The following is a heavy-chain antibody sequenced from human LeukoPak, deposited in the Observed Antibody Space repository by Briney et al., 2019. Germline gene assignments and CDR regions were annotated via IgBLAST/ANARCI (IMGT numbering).Heavy chain of an antibody. CDR3: ARGYCSGGSCYSYYYYSYMDV. CDR1: GGSISSSSYY. CDR2: IYYSGST. Sequence: SETLSLTCTVSGGSISSSSYYWGWIRQPPGKGLEWIGSIYYSGSTHYNPSLKSRVTISVDTSKKQFSLKLSSVTAADTAVYYCARGYCSGGSCYSYYYYSYMDVWGKGTTVTVSS. V-gene: IGHV4-39*07. J-gene: IGHJ6*03. D-gene: IGHD2-15*01.